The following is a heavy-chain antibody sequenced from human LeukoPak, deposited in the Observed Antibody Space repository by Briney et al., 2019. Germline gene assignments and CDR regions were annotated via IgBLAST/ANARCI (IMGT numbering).Heavy chain of an antibody. D-gene: IGHD3-10*01. V-gene: IGHV3-15*01. CDR1: GFTFTNAW. J-gene: IGHJ4*02. CDR2: IKSKTDGGTT. Sequence: GGSLRLSCGASGFTFTNAWMSWVRQAPGKGLEWAGRIKSKTDGGTTDYAAPVKGRFTISRDESKNTLYLQMNSLKTEDTAVYYCTTRKLVTMVRGVIIAAPSFDYWGQGTLVTVSS. CDR3: TTRKLVTMVRGVIIAAPSFDY.